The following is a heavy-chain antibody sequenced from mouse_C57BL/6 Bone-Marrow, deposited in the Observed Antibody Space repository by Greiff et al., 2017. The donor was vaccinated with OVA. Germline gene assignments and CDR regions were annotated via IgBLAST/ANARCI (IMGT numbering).Heavy chain of an antibody. CDR3: ARGMITTSFDY. CDR1: GYTFTSYG. CDR2: IYPRSGNT. V-gene: IGHV1-81*01. D-gene: IGHD2-4*01. Sequence: IQLQQSGAELARPGASVKLSCKASGYTFTSYGISWVKQRTGQGLEWIGEIYPRSGNTYYNEKFKGKATLTADKSSSTAYMELRSLTSEASAVSFCARGMITTSFDYWGQGTTLTVSS. J-gene: IGHJ2*01.